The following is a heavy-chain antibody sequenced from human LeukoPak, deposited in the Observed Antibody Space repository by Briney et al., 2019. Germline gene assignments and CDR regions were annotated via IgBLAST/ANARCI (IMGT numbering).Heavy chain of an antibody. J-gene: IGHJ4*02. D-gene: IGHD6-19*01. CDR1: GFTISNYW. V-gene: IGHV3-7*01. CDR2: IKKDGSEE. Sequence: GGSLRLSCVASGFTISNYWMSWVRQAPGKGLEWVANIKKDGSEEFYVDSVKGRFTISRDNAKNSLYLHMNTLRAEDTAVYYCASRSYNSGRSPFDNWGQGTLVTVSS. CDR3: ASRSYNSGRSPFDN.